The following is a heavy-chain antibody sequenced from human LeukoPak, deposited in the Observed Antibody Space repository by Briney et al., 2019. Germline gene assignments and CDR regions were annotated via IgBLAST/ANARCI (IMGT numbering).Heavy chain of an antibody. CDR2: ITDSSSTE. J-gene: IGHJ5*02. V-gene: IGHV3-48*01. Sequence: PGGSLRLSCAASGFTFSSSSMNGVCEAPGKGLEWVSYITDSSSTEYYADSVKVRFTISRDNAKNSLYLQMNSLIAEDTAVYYCAGGEYCTSTSCYLLDSVNWFDPWGQGTLVTASS. CDR1: GFTFSSSS. CDR3: AGGEYCTSTSCYLLDSVNWFDP. D-gene: IGHD2-2*01.